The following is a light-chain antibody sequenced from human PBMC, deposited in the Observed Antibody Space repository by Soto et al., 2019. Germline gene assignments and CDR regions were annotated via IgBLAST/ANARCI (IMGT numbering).Light chain of an antibody. J-gene: IGLJ2*01. CDR2: VNSDGSH. Sequence: QSVLTQSPAASASLGASVKLTCTLSSGHSTYAIAWHQQQPEKGPRYLMKVNSDGSHSKGDGIPDRFSGSRSGTELYLTISSLQSEAEGDYYCQTWGTGHVIFGGGTKLTVL. CDR3: QTWGTGHVI. CDR1: SGHSTYA. V-gene: IGLV4-69*01.